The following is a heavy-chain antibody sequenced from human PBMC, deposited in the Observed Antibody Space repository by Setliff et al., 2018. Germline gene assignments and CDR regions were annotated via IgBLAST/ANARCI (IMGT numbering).Heavy chain of an antibody. CDR1: GYTFISYS. J-gene: IGHJ3*01. Sequence: ASVKVSCKASGYTFISYSINWVRQAPGQGLEWMGMIITNTGKTSYPKKFQGRVTMTTDTYTGTGYMELRSLTSDDTAVYFCARFGGSCSSSSCYASDLWGQGTMVTVSS. CDR3: ARFGGSCSSSSCYASDL. CDR2: IITNTGKT. V-gene: IGHV1-18*01. D-gene: IGHD2-2*01.